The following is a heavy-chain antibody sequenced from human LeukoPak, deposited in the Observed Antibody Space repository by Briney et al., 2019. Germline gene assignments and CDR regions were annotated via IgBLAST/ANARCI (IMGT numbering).Heavy chain of an antibody. Sequence: SETLSLTCTVSGGSISSGSYYWSWIRQPAGKGLEWIGRIYSSGSTNYNPSLKSRVTISVDTSKNQFSLKLSSVTAADTAVYYCARGRYFDWLLQGGGMDVWGKGTTVTISS. CDR2: IYSSGST. V-gene: IGHV4-61*02. CDR1: GGSISSGSYY. CDR3: ARGRYFDWLLQGGGMDV. J-gene: IGHJ6*04. D-gene: IGHD3-9*01.